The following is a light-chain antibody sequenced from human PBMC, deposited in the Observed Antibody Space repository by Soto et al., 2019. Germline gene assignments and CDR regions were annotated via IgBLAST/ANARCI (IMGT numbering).Light chain of an antibody. Sequence: AIRLTQSPSSFSASTGDRVTITCRASQGISSYLAWYQQKPGKAPKLLIYAASTLQSGVPSRSSGSGSGTDFTLTISCLQSEDFATYYCQQYYSYPPTFGGGTKVDIK. CDR3: QQYYSYPPT. J-gene: IGKJ4*01. CDR1: QGISSY. CDR2: AAS. V-gene: IGKV1-8*01.